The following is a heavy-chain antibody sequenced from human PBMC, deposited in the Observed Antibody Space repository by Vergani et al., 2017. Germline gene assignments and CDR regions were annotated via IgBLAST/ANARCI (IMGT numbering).Heavy chain of an antibody. V-gene: IGHV4-38-2*01. CDR3: AGASRTETPLDY. J-gene: IGHJ4*02. Sequence: QVQLQESGPGLVKPSETLSLTCAVSGYSISSGYYWGWIRQPPGKGLEWIGSIYHSGSTYYNPSRKSRVTISVDTSKNQFSLKLSSVTAADTAVYYCAGASRTETPLDYWGQGTLVTVSS. CDR1: GYSISSGYY. CDR2: IYHSGST.